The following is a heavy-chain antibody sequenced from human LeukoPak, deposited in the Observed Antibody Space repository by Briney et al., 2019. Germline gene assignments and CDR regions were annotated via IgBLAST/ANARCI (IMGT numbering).Heavy chain of an antibody. Sequence: GGSLRLSCAASEFTFSSYEMHWVRQTPGKGLEYVSGISTNGASTFYANSVKGRFTISRDNSKNTLYLQMGSLKTEDMAVYYCARSTEGTAHFDYWGQGALVTVS. CDR3: ARSTEGTAHFDY. V-gene: IGHV3-64*01. J-gene: IGHJ4*02. CDR2: ISTNGAST. D-gene: IGHD1-7*01. CDR1: EFTFSSYE.